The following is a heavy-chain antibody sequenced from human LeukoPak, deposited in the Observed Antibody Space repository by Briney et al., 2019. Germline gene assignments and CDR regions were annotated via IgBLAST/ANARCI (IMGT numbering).Heavy chain of an antibody. CDR1: GGSISSGDYY. V-gene: IGHV4-30-4*01. D-gene: IGHD4-23*01. CDR2: IYYSGST. CDR3: ARDLLNEGNHLDY. J-gene: IGHJ4*02. Sequence: TSETLSLACTVSGGSISSGDYYWSWIRQPPGKGLEWIGYIYYSGSTYYNPSLKSRVTISVDTSKNQFSLKLSSVTAADTAVYYCARDLLNEGNHLDYWGQGTLVTVSS.